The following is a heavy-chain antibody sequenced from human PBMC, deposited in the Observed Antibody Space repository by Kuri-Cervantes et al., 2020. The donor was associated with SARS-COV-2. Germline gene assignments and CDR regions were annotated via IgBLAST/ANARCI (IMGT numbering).Heavy chain of an antibody. CDR3: ARARYSGRSHNNFDY. Sequence: SVKVSCKASGGTFSSYAISWVRQAPGQGLEWMGGIIPTFGTANYAQKFQGRVTITADESTSTAYMELSSLRSEDTAVYYCARARYSGRSHNNFDYWGQGTLVTVSS. CDR1: GGTFSSYA. CDR2: IIPTFGTA. D-gene: IGHD6-13*01. J-gene: IGHJ4*02. V-gene: IGHV1-69*13.